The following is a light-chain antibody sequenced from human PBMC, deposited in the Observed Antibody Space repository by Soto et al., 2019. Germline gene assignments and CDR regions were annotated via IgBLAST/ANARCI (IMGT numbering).Light chain of an antibody. CDR3: MQPLQTPWT. J-gene: IGKJ1*01. CDR2: LGS. Sequence: DIVMTQSPLSLPVTPGEPASISCRSSQSLLHSNGYNYLDWYLQRPGQSPQVLIYLGSNRASGVPDRFSGSGSGTDFTLKISRVEADDFGVYYCMQPLQTPWTFGQGTKVEIK. V-gene: IGKV2-28*01. CDR1: QSLLHSNGYNY.